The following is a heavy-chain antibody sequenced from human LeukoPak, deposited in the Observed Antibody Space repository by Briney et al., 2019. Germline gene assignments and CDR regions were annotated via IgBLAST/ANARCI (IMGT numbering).Heavy chain of an antibody. CDR2: IYYSGST. Sequence: PSQTLSLTCTVSGGSISSGGYYWSWIRQHPGKGLEWIGYIYYSGSTYYNPSLKSRVTISVDTSKNQFSLKLSSVTAADTAVYYCAREWVVPAAMRVGAFDIWGQGTMVTVPS. V-gene: IGHV4-31*03. J-gene: IGHJ3*02. D-gene: IGHD2-2*01. CDR3: AREWVVPAAMRVGAFDI. CDR1: GGSISSGGYY.